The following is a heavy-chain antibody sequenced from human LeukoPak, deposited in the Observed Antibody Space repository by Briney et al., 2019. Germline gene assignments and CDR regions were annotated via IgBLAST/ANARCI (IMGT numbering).Heavy chain of an antibody. J-gene: IGHJ6*02. CDR1: GFTFDDYA. Sequence: GGSLRLSCAASGFTFDDYAMHWVRQAPGKGLEWVSGISWNSGSIGYADSVKGRFTISRDNAKNSLYLQMNSLRAEDTAVYYCARGSTYGDFPYYGMDVWGQGTTVTVSS. CDR3: ARGSTYGDFPYYGMDV. CDR2: ISWNSGSI. V-gene: IGHV3-9*01. D-gene: IGHD4-17*01.